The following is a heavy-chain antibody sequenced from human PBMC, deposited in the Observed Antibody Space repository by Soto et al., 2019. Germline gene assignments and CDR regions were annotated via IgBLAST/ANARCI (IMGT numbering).Heavy chain of an antibody. CDR3: AMVVGSPLTGNAFDI. J-gene: IGHJ3*02. Sequence: PGESLKISCKGSGYSFTSYWIGWVRQMPGKGLEWMGIIYPGDSDTRYSPSFQGQVTISADKSISTAYPQWSSLKASDTAMYYCAMVVGSPLTGNAFDIWGQGTMVTVSS. V-gene: IGHV5-51*01. D-gene: IGHD2-15*01. CDR2: IYPGDSDT. CDR1: GYSFTSYW.